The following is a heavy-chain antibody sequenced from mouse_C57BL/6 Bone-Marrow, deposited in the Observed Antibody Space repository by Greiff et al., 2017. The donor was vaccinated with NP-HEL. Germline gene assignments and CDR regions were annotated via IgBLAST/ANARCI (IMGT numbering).Heavy chain of an antibody. D-gene: IGHD1-1*01. CDR3: ARRGNYYGSSYYAMDY. Sequence: QVQLQQSGAELMKPGASVKLSCKATGYTFTGYWIEWVKQRPGHGLEWIGAILPGSGSTNYNEKFKGKATFTADTSSNTAYMQLSSLTTEDSAIYYCARRGNYYGSSYYAMDYWGQGTSVTVSS. V-gene: IGHV1-9*01. CDR2: ILPGSGST. J-gene: IGHJ4*01. CDR1: GYTFTGYW.